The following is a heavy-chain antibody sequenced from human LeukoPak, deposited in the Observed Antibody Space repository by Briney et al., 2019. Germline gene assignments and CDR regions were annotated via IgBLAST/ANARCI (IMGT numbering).Heavy chain of an antibody. Sequence: SETLSLTCTVSGDSISNDDYYWSWSRQLPGKGLEWIGYIYYSGNTYYHPSLKRRVTMSVDTSHNQFSLNLSSVTAADTAVYFCARRLRGNTVVNLGETHYDHYLDVWGKGTTVNVSS. CDR1: GDSISNDDYY. J-gene: IGHJ6*03. CDR3: ARRLRGNTVVNLGETHYDHYLDV. D-gene: IGHD4-23*01. V-gene: IGHV4-31*03. CDR2: IYYSGNT.